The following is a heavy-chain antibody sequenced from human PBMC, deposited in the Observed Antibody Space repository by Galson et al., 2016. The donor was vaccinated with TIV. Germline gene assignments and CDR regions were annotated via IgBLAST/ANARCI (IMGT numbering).Heavy chain of an antibody. D-gene: IGHD3-10*01. J-gene: IGHJ6*02. V-gene: IGHV3-30*12. CDR3: AKGGSGSYWDYGMDL. CDR2: ISFDGSNR. Sequence: SCKASGYTLTNYGISWVRQAPGKGLEWVAVISFDGSNRYYADSVKGRFTVSRDNSKNTLYLQMISLRAEDTALYYCAKGGSGSYWDYGMDLWGQGTTVTVSS. CDR1: GYTLTNYG.